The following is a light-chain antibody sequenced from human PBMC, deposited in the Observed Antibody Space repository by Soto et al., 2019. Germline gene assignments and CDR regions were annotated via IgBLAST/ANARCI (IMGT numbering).Light chain of an antibody. CDR3: QQYGSSPWT. CDR1: QSVSSSY. V-gene: IGKV3-20*01. J-gene: IGKJ1*01. CDR2: GAS. Sequence: DIVMTQSPDSLSLSPGERAPLSCRASQSVSSSYLAWYQQKPGQAPRLPIYGASSRATGIPDRFSGSGSGTDFTLTISRLEPEDFAVYYCQQYGSSPWTFGQGTKVDIK.